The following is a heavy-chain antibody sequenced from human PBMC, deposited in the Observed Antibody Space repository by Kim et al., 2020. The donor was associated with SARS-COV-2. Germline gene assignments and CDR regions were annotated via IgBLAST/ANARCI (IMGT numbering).Heavy chain of an antibody. CDR3: ARDRQYGDPLDY. J-gene: IGHJ4*02. Sequence: YYADSVKGRFTISRDNAKNSLYLQMNSLRDEDTAVYYCARDRQYGDPLDYWGQGTLVTVSS. D-gene: IGHD4-17*01. V-gene: IGHV3-48*02.